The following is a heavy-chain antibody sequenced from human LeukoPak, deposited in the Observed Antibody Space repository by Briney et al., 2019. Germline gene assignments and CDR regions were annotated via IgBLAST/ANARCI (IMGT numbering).Heavy chain of an antibody. Sequence: PGGSLRLSCVASGFKFSHYAMHWVRQAPGKGLEWVAVIWYDGSNKYYADSVKGRFTISRDNSKNTLYLQMNSLRAEDTAVYYCARDPAGGSYMNYWGQGTLVIVSS. CDR2: IWYDGSNK. V-gene: IGHV3-33*08. CDR1: GFKFSHYA. CDR3: ARDPAGGSYMNY. J-gene: IGHJ4*02. D-gene: IGHD1-26*01.